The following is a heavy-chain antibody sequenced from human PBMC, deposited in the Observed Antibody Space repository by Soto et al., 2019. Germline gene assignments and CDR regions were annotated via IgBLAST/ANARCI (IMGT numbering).Heavy chain of an antibody. Sequence: GGSLRLSCAASGFTFSNAWMNWVRQAPGKGLEWVGRIKSKTDGGTTDYAAPVKGRFTISRDDSKNTLYLQMNSLKTEDTAVYYCTTAGIGTTEPWDSPPDYWGQGTLVTVSS. V-gene: IGHV3-15*07. J-gene: IGHJ4*02. CDR2: IKSKTDGGTT. CDR1: GFTFSNAW. D-gene: IGHD4-17*01. CDR3: TTAGIGTTEPWDSPPDY.